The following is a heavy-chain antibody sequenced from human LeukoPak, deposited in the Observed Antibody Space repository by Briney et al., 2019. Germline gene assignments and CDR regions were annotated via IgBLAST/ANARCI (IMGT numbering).Heavy chain of an antibody. Sequence: SETLSLTCTVSGGSISSYYWSWIRQPPGKGLEWLGYIYYSGSTNSNPSLKSRVTISVDTSKNQFSLKLSSVTAADTAVYYCARVKGVDNWNDDGPFDYWGQGTLVTVSS. CDR1: GGSISSYY. D-gene: IGHD1-20*01. CDR3: ARVKGVDNWNDDGPFDY. J-gene: IGHJ4*02. CDR2: IYYSGST. V-gene: IGHV4-59*01.